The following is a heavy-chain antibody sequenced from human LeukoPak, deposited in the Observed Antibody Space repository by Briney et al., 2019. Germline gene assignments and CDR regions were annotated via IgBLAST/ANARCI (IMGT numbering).Heavy chain of an antibody. V-gene: IGHV3-64*01. J-gene: IGHJ4*02. CDR3: ARGGGVRGYSYGDLRFDY. CDR1: GFTFSSYA. D-gene: IGHD5-18*01. CDR2: ISSNGGST. Sequence: GGSLRLSCAASGFTFSSYAMHWVRQAPGKGLEYVSAISSNGGSTYYANSVKGRFTISRDNSKNTLYLQMGSLRAEDMAVYYCARGGGVRGYSYGDLRFDYWGQGTLVTVSS.